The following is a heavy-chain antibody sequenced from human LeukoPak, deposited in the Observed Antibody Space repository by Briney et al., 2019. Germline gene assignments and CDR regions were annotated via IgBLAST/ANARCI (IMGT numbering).Heavy chain of an antibody. CDR1: GYIFTSYN. V-gene: IGHV1-46*01. Sequence: ASVKVSCKASGYIFTSYNMNWVRQAPGQGLEWMGIINPSGGSTNYAQKFQGRVTMTRDTSISTAYMELSRLRSDDTAVYYCARPRGRFDAFDIWGQGTMVTVSS. J-gene: IGHJ3*02. CDR3: ARPRGRFDAFDI. D-gene: IGHD3-3*01. CDR2: INPSGGST.